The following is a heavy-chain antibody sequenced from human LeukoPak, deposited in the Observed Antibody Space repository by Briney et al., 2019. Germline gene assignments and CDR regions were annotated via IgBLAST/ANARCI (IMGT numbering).Heavy chain of an antibody. CDR1: GFTFSDYY. CDR2: ISSSSSYT. V-gene: IGHV3-11*05. D-gene: IGHD1-1*01. Sequence: GGSLRLSCAASGFTFSDYYMSWIRQAPGKGLEWVSYISSSSSYTNYADSVKGRFTISRDNAKSSLYLQMNSLRAEDTAVYYCARGSTTGTPGYYYGMDVWGQGTTVTVSS. CDR3: ARGSTTGTPGYYYGMDV. J-gene: IGHJ6*02.